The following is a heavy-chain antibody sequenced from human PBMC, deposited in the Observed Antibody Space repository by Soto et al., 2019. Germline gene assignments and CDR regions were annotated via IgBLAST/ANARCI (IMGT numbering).Heavy chain of an antibody. D-gene: IGHD2-2*02. CDR1: GFTFNSHE. CDR3: ARSWGLYCSSSRCYSPWFVP. Sequence: EVQLVESGGGLVQPGGSLRLSCAGSGFTFNSHEMTWVRQAPGKVLEWISSISSSGGSIYYADSVKGRFTVSRDNAKNSMYLQMNSLRAEDTAVYYCARSWGLYCSSSRCYSPWFVPWGRGTLVTVSS. J-gene: IGHJ5*02. V-gene: IGHV3-48*03. CDR2: ISSSGGSI.